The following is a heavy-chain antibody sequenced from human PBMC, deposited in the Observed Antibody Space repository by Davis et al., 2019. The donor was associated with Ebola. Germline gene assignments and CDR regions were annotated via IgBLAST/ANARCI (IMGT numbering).Heavy chain of an antibody. CDR1: GYSFTSYW. V-gene: IGHV5-10-1*01. CDR2: IDPSDSYT. D-gene: IGHD2-15*01. Sequence: KVSCKGSGYSFTSYWISWVRQMPGKGLEWMGRIDPSDSYTNYSPSFQGHVTISADKSISTAYLQWSSLKASDTAMYYCARDWSDVVVVAATSDYWGQGTLVTVSS. CDR3: ARDWSDVVVVAATSDY. J-gene: IGHJ4*02.